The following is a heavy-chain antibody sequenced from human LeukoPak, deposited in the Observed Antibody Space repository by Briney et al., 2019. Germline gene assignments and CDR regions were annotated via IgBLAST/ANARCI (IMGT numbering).Heavy chain of an antibody. CDR3: ARLEQVLSTTNYGMDV. J-gene: IGHJ6*02. Sequence: ASVKVSCKVSGYTFTSYDINWVRQATGQGLEWMGWMNPNSGNTGYAQKFQGRVTMTRNTSIGTAYMELSSLRSEDTAVYYCARLEQVLSTTNYGMDVWGQGTTVTVSS. D-gene: IGHD2-2*01. CDR2: MNPNSGNT. CDR1: GYTFTSYD. V-gene: IGHV1-8*01.